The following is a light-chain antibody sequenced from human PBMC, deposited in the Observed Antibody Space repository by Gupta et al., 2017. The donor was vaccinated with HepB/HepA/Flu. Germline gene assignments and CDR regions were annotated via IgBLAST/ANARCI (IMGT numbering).Light chain of an antibody. Sequence: SVLTQPPSASGTPGQRVTISCSGSSSNIGSNTVNWYQQLPGTAPKLLIYSNNQRPSGVPDRCSGSKSGTSASLAISGLQSEDEADYYCAAWDDSLNGWVFGGGTKLTVL. CDR1: SSNIGSNT. J-gene: IGLJ3*02. CDR2: SNN. V-gene: IGLV1-44*01. CDR3: AAWDDSLNGWV.